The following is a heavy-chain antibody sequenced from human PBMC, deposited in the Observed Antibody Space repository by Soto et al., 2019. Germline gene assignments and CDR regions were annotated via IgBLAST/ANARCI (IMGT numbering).Heavy chain of an antibody. CDR1: GFSFDNYA. CDR2: IKSDGSST. D-gene: IGHD3-16*01. Sequence: EVQLLESGGDLVQPGGSLRLSCVASGFSFDNYAMSWVRQAPGKGLEWVSAIKSDGSSTYYAASVKDRFIISRDNSKNTQYLQLNSLRAEDTAVYYCAQLGLMTFSHKHYFNHWGRGTLVTVSS. J-gene: IGHJ4*02. CDR3: AQLGLMTFSHKHYFNH. V-gene: IGHV3-23*01.